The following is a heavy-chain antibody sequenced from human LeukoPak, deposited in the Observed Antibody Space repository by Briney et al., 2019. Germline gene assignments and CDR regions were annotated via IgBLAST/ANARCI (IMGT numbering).Heavy chain of an antibody. Sequence: SETLSLTFAVYGGSFSGYYWSWIRQPPGKGLEWIGEINHSGSTNYNPSLKSRVTISVDTSKNQFSLKLSSVTAADTAVYYCARGGIVLMVYAIWGQGTLVTVSS. CDR3: ARGGIVLMVYAI. V-gene: IGHV4-34*01. D-gene: IGHD2-8*01. J-gene: IGHJ4*02. CDR1: GGSFSGYY. CDR2: INHSGST.